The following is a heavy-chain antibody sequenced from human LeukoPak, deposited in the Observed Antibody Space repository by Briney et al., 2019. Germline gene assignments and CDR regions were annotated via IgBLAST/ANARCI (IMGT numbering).Heavy chain of an antibody. D-gene: IGHD3-22*01. CDR3: ARQYYYDSSGYYLFDY. J-gene: IGHJ4*02. Sequence: SETPSLTCTVPGGSISSSSYYWGWIRQPPGKGLEWIGSIYYSGSTYYNPSLKSRVTISVDTSKNQFSLKLSSVTAADTAVYYCARQYYYDSSGYYLFDYWGQGTLVTVSS. CDR2: IYYSGST. CDR1: GGSISSSSYY. V-gene: IGHV4-39*01.